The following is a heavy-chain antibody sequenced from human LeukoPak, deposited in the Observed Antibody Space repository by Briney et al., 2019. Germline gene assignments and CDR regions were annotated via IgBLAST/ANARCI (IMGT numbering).Heavy chain of an antibody. CDR3: ARGGQSCSSTSCYGAWFDP. D-gene: IGHD2-2*01. J-gene: IGHJ5*02. Sequence: SETLSLTCAVYGGSFSGYYWSWSRQPPGKGLEWIGEINHSGSTNYNPSLKSRVTISVATSKNQFSLKLSSVTAADTAVYYCARGGQSCSSTSCYGAWFDPWGQETLVTVSS. CDR2: INHSGST. CDR1: GGSFSGYY. V-gene: IGHV4-34*01.